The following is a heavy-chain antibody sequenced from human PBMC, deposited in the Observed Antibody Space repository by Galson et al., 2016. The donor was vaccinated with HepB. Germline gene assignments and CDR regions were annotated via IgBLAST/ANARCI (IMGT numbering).Heavy chain of an antibody. CDR2: FDPDDGQT. CDR3: TTEAGWTTSWDN. V-gene: IGHV1-24*01. CDR1: GDTLSDLS. D-gene: IGHD2-2*01. J-gene: IGHJ4*02. Sequence: SVKVSCKVSGDTLSDLSIHWVRQAPGEGLEWMGGFDPDDGQTIYAQKFQGRVTMTEDTSTDTAYMQLSSLRSEDTALYYCTTEAGWTTSWDNWGQGTLVTVPS.